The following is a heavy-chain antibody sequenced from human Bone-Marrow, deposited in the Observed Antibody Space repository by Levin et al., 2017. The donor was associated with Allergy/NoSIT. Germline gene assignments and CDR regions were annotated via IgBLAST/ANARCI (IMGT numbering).Heavy chain of an antibody. Sequence: GGSLRLSCAASGFTFSSYSMNWVRQAPGKGLEWVSSISSSSSYIYYADSVKGRFTISRDNAKNSLYLQMNSLRAEDTAVYYCARASRSSGWVVFLAFDIWGQGTMVTVSS. D-gene: IGHD6-19*01. CDR2: ISSSSSYI. CDR1: GFTFSSYS. V-gene: IGHV3-21*01. J-gene: IGHJ3*02. CDR3: ARASRSSGWVVFLAFDI.